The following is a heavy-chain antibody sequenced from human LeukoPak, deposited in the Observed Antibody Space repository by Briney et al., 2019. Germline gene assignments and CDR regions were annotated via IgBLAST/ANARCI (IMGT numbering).Heavy chain of an antibody. CDR1: GYTFTSYY. D-gene: IGHD6-19*01. CDR3: AGYSSGHGYFQH. CDR2: IVPIFGTA. Sequence: WASVTVSCKASGYTFTSYYMHWVRQAPGQGLEWMGGIVPIFGTANYAQKFQGRVTITADKSTSTAYMELSSLRSEDTAVYYCAGYSSGHGYFQHWGQGTLVTVSS. V-gene: IGHV1-69*06. J-gene: IGHJ1*01.